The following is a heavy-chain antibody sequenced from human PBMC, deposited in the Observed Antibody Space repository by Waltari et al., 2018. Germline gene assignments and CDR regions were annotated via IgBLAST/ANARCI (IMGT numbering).Heavy chain of an antibody. D-gene: IGHD2-8*01. V-gene: IGHV4-39*01. Sequence: QLQLQESGPGLVKPSETLSLTCTVSGGSISSSSYYWGWIRQPPGKGLEWIGSIYYSGRPYYNPSLKSRFTISVDTSKNQFSLKLSSVTAADTAVYYCARHPAMTIMLWYFDLWGRGTLVTVSS. CDR1: GGSISSSSYY. CDR2: IYYSGRP. J-gene: IGHJ2*01. CDR3: ARHPAMTIMLWYFDL.